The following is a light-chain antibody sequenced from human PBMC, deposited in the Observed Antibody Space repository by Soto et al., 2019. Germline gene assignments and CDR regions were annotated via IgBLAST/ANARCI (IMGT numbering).Light chain of an antibody. CDR2: GAS. CDR3: QQYGSSPVT. CDR1: QRVSSSY. V-gene: IGKV3-20*01. Sequence: EIVLTQSPGTLSLSPGERATLSCRASQRVSSSYLAWYHQKPGQDPRLLIYGASRRATGIPDRFSGRGSGTDFTLTISILEHEDFAVYYCQQYGSSPVTFGQGTRLEIK. J-gene: IGKJ5*01.